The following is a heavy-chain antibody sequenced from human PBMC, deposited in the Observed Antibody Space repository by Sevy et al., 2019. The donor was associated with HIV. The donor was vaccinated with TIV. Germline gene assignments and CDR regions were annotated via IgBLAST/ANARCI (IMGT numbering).Heavy chain of an antibody. CDR2: IYYTGST. J-gene: IGHJ5*02. D-gene: IGHD5-12*01. V-gene: IGHV4-59*01. CDR1: GGSISTYY. Sequence: SETLSLTCTVSGGSISTYYWSWIRQPPGKGLEYIGYIYYTGSTNYNPSLKSRVTISVDTSKNQFSLNLRSVTAVDTAVYYCARAPPVRSGDDSLNWFDPCGQGTLVTVSS. CDR3: ARAPPVRSGDDSLNWFDP.